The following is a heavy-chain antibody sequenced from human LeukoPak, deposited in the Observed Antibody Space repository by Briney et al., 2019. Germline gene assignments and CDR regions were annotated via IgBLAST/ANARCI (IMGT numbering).Heavy chain of an antibody. J-gene: IGHJ3*02. Sequence: PSETLSLTCTVSGGSISSYYWSRIRQPPGKGLEWIGYIYYSGSTNCNPSLKSRVTISVDTSKNQFSLKLSSVTAADTAVYYCARGLLDGYTHPAAFDIWGQGTMVTVSS. CDR3: ARGLLDGYTHPAAFDI. D-gene: IGHD5-24*01. CDR1: GGSISSYY. CDR2: IYYSGST. V-gene: IGHV4-59*01.